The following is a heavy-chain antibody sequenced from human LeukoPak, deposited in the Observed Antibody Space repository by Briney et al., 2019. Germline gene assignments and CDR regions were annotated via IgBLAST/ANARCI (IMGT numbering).Heavy chain of an antibody. Sequence: SETLSLTCTVSGGSISSSSYYWGWIRQPPGTGLEWIGSIYYSGSTYYNPSLKSRVTISVDTSKNQFSLKLGSVTAADTAVYYCATRSYNWNDVVFDYWGQGTLVTVSS. CDR1: GGSISSSSYY. D-gene: IGHD1-1*01. CDR2: IYYSGST. V-gene: IGHV4-39*01. J-gene: IGHJ4*02. CDR3: ATRSYNWNDVVFDY.